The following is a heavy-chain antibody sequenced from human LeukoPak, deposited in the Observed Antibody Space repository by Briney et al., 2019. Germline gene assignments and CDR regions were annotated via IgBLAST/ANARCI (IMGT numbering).Heavy chain of an antibody. D-gene: IGHD4-17*01. Sequence: ASVKVSCKASGGTISSYAISWVRQAPAQGLEWMGGIIPIFGTANYAQKFQGRVTITTDESTSTAYMELSSLRSEDTAVYYCVSSPHDDYGDYGGLYYLDLWARGTVVSVSS. CDR1: GGTISSYA. V-gene: IGHV1-69*05. J-gene: IGHJ4*02. CDR3: VSSPHDDYGDYGGLYYLDL. CDR2: IIPIFGTA.